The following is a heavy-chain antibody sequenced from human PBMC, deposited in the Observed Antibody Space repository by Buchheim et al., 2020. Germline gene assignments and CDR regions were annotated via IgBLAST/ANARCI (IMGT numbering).Heavy chain of an antibody. CDR3: ASGTYNSPPNF. D-gene: IGHD3-10*01. Sequence: EVQLVESGGGLVKPGGSLRLSCAASGFIFSSYNMNWVRQAPGKGLEWVSSIRSTSSYIYYADSVKGRFTASRDSAKNSMYLQMNSLRVEDMAVYYCASGTYNSPPNFWGQGTL. V-gene: IGHV3-21*06. CDR1: GFIFSSYN. CDR2: IRSTSSYI. J-gene: IGHJ4*02.